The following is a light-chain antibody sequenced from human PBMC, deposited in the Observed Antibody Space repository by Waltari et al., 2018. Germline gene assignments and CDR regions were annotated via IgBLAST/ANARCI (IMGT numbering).Light chain of an antibody. CDR3: QQYSGGYT. CDR2: WAS. V-gene: IGKV4-1*01. CDR1: QSVFYSPNKKNY. Sequence: DIVMTQSPDSLAVSLGERATINYKHSQSVFYSPNKKNYIAWYQQKPGQPPKLLIYWASTRESGVPDRFSGSGSGTDFTLTISSLQAEDVAVYFCQQYSGGYTFGQGTKLEIK. J-gene: IGKJ2*01.